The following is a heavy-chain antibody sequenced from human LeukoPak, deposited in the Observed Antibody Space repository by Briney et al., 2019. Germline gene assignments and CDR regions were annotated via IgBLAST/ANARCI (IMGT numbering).Heavy chain of an antibody. V-gene: IGHV3-33*06. CDR3: AKGREWELPIPLKDFDY. Sequence: GRSLRLXCAASGFTFSSYGMHWVRQAPGKGLEWVAVIWYDGSNKYYADSVKGRFTISRDNSKNTLYLQMNSLRVEDTAVYYCAKGREWELPIPLKDFDYWGQGTLVTVSS. D-gene: IGHD1-26*01. J-gene: IGHJ4*02. CDR1: GFTFSSYG. CDR2: IWYDGSNK.